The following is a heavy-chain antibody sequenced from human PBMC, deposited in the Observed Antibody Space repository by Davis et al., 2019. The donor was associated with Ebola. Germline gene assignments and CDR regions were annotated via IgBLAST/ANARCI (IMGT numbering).Heavy chain of an antibody. D-gene: IGHD3-10*01. V-gene: IGHV1-69*13. Sequence: SVKVSCKASGYTFTGYYMHWVRQAPGQGLEWMGGIIPIFGTANYAQKFQGRVTITADESTSTAYMELSGLRSEDTAVYYWARELAMVRGKRGGGEFDYWGQGTLVTVSS. CDR1: GYTFTGYY. J-gene: IGHJ4*02. CDR3: ARELAMVRGKRGGGEFDY. CDR2: IIPIFGTA.